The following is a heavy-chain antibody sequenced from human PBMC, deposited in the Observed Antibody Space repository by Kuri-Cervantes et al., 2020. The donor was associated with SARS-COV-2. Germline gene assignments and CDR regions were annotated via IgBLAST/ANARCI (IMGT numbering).Heavy chain of an antibody. CDR2: IYYSGST. V-gene: IGHV4-30-4*08. D-gene: IGHD2-2*02. J-gene: IGHJ4*02. CDR1: GGSISSGDYY. CDR3: ASSHCSSTSCYKWALDY. Sequence: SETLSLTCTVSGGSISSGDYYWSWIRQPPGKGLEWIGYIYYSGSTYYNPSLKSRVTISVDTSKDQFSLKLSSVTAADTAVYYCASSHCSSTSCYKWALDYWGQGTLVTVSS.